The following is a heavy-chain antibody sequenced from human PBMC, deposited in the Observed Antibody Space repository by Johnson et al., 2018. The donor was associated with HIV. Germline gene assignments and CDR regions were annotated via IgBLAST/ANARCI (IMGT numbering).Heavy chain of an antibody. V-gene: IGHV3-30*04. CDR3: ARDYYDSSGYHHAFDI. CDR2: ISYDGTSK. CDR1: GFAFSSYA. J-gene: IGHJ3*02. D-gene: IGHD3-22*01. Sequence: QVQLVESGGGVVQPGRSLRLSCAASGFAFSSYALHWVRQAPGKGLEWVAVISYDGTSKYQADSVKGRFTISRDNSKNTVYLQMNSLRAEDTAVYYCARDYYDSSGYHHAFDIWGQGTMGVVSS.